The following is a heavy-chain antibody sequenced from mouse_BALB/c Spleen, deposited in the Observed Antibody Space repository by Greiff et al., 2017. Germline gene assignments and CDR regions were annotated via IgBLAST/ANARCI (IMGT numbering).Heavy chain of an antibody. V-gene: IGHV14-4*02. CDR3: NAFTDFAY. J-gene: IGHJ3*01. CDR2: IDPENGDT. CDR1: GFNIKDYY. Sequence: DVQLQESGAELVRSGASVKLSCTASGFNIKDYYMHWVKQRPEQGLEWIGWIDPENGDTEYAPKFQGKATMTADTSSNTAYLQLSSLTSEDTAVYYCNAFTDFAYWGQGTLVTVSA.